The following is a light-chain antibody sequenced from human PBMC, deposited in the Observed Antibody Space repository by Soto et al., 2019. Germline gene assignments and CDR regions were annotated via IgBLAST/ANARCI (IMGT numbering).Light chain of an antibody. Sequence: DIVMTQSPDSLAVSLGERATINCKSSQSVLYSSNNKNDLALYQQKPGQPPNLLIYWASTRESGVPDRFSGSGSGTNFTLAISSLQAEDVAVYYCQQYYNTPWTFGQGTKVAIK. V-gene: IGKV4-1*01. J-gene: IGKJ1*01. CDR3: QQYYNTPWT. CDR2: WAS. CDR1: QSVLYSSNNKND.